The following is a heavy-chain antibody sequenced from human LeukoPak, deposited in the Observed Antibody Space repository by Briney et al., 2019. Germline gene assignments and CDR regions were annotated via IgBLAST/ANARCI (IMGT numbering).Heavy chain of an antibody. V-gene: IGHV5-51*01. CDR1: GYSFNSYW. D-gene: IGHD3-22*01. J-gene: IGHJ6*02. Sequence: GEPLKIYCKGSGYSFNSYWIGWVRQMPGKGLEWMGINYPGDSDTRYSPSFQGQVTISADKSISTAYLQWSSLKASDTAMYYCARQSLDYYDSSGYYYYGMDVWGQGTTVTVSS. CDR3: ARQSLDYYDSSGYYYYGMDV. CDR2: NYPGDSDT.